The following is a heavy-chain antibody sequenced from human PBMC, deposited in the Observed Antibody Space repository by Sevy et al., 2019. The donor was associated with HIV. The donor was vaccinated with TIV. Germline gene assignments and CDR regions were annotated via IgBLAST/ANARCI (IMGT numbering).Heavy chain of an antibody. CDR2: ISYGGST. V-gene: IGHV4-39*01. CDR3: ARRVAGAGQGYEYFQH. D-gene: IGHD2-15*01. J-gene: IGHJ1*01. Sequence: SETLSLTCTVSGGSITDKKYYWAWIRQPPGKGLEWIGSISYGGSTYYNPSLQSRVTLSVDTCKNQFSLNLSSVTAADTAKYYCARRVAGAGQGYEYFQHWGRGTLVTVSS. CDR1: GGSITDKKYY.